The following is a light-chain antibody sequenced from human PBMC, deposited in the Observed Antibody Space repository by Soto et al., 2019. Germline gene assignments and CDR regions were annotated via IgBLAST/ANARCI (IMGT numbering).Light chain of an antibody. CDR1: QSDSSN. CDR3: QQYNNWPYT. J-gene: IGKJ2*01. V-gene: IGKV3-15*01. CDR2: GAS. Sequence: EIVMTQSPATLYVSPGERAALSCRASQSDSSNFAWYQQKHGQAPRLLIYGASTRATGIPARFSGSESVTEFTLTIMRLQSEDFAVYYCQQYNNWPYTFGQGKKLDIK.